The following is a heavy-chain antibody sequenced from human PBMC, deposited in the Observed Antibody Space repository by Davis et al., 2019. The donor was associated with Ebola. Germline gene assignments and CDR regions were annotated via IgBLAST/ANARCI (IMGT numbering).Heavy chain of an antibody. Sequence: PGGSLRLSCTVSGGSITIGNYYWSWIRQPPGKGLEWIGYIYYSGTTNYNPSLKSRVTMSVDTSKNHFSLKLTSVTAADTALYFCARTMYTGSYYRAFDIWGQGTMVTVSS. V-gene: IGHV4-61*03. CDR3: ARTMYTGSYYRAFDI. CDR1: GGSITIGNYY. J-gene: IGHJ3*02. CDR2: IYYSGTT. D-gene: IGHD1-26*01.